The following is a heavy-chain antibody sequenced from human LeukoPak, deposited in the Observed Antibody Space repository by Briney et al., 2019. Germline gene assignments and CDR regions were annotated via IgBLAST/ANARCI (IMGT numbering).Heavy chain of an antibody. CDR3: AKALEMATISSDH. Sequence: PGGSLRLSCAASGFTVSSNYMSWVRQAPGKGLEWVSAISGRGGGTYYADSVKGRFTTSRDNSKNTLYLQMSSLRAEDTAVYYCAKALEMATISSDHWGQGTLVTVSS. J-gene: IGHJ4*02. CDR1: GFTVSSNY. CDR2: ISGRGGGT. V-gene: IGHV3-23*01. D-gene: IGHD5-24*01.